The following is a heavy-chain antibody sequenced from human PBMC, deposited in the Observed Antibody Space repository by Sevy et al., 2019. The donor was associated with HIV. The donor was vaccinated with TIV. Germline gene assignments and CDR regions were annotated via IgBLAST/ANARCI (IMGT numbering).Heavy chain of an antibody. CDR3: ARGFSGSYSYYMDV. CDR2: IWYDGSNK. CDR1: GFTFSSYG. J-gene: IGHJ6*03. V-gene: IGHV3-33*01. D-gene: IGHD1-26*01. Sequence: GGSLRLSCAASGFTFSSYGMHWVRQAPGKGLEWVAVIWYDGSNKYYADSVKGRFTISRDNSKNTLYLQMNSLRAEDTAGYYCARGFSGSYSYYMDVWGKGTTVTVPS.